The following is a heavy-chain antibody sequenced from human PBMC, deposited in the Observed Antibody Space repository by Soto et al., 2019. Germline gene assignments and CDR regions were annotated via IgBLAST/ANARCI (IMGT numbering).Heavy chain of an antibody. D-gene: IGHD2-15*01. CDR1: GGSISSYY. CDR3: ARITCSGGSGYSKRGWFDP. CDR2: IYYSGST. J-gene: IGHJ5*02. Sequence: QVQLQESGPGLVKPSETLSLTCTVSGGSISSYYWSWIRQPPGKGLEWIGYIYYSGSTNYNPSLKLRVPISVDTSKNQFALKLSSVTAADTAVYYCARITCSGGSGYSKRGWFDPWGQGTLVTVSS. V-gene: IGHV4-59*01.